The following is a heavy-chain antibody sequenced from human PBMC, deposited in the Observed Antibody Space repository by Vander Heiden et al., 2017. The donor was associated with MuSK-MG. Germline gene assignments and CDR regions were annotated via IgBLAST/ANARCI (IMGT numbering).Heavy chain of an antibody. D-gene: IGHD2-2*01. CDR2: INHSGSN. CDR3: ARGRSVPARRNWFDP. V-gene: IGHV4-34*01. Sequence: QVQLQQWGAGLLKPSETLSLTCAVYGGSFSGYYWRWIRQPPGKGLEWIGEINHSGSNNYNPSLKSRVTISVDTSKNQVSLKLSSVTAADTAVYYCARGRSVPARRNWFDPWGQGTLVTVSS. CDR1: GGSFSGYY. J-gene: IGHJ5*02.